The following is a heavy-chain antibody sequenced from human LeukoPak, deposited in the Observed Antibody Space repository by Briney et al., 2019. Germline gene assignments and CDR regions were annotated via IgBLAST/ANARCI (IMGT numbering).Heavy chain of an antibody. CDR2: INHSGYT. D-gene: IGHD2-21*01. V-gene: IGHV4-34*01. CDR1: GGSLSGYF. J-gene: IGHJ4*02. CDR3: ARDGRMSVALEY. Sequence: SETLSLTCAVYGGSLSGYFWSWIRQPPGKGLEGIGEINHSGYTNYNPSLKRRVTIYVDTSNNPVYLRLSAVTAADTAVYYCARDGRMSVALEYWGQATLVTVSS.